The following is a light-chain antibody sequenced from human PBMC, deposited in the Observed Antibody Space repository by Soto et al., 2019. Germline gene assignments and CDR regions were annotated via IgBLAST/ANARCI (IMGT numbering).Light chain of an antibody. V-gene: IGKV4-1*01. CDR1: QSVLYSSNNKNC. CDR3: QQYYSTPPT. CDR2: WAS. J-gene: IGKJ5*01. Sequence: DIVMTQSPDSLAVSLGERATINCKSSQSVLYSSNNKNCLAWYQQKPGQPPKLIIYWASTRESGVPDRFSGSGSGADFTLTISSLQAEDVAVYYCQQYYSTPPTFGQGTRLEIK.